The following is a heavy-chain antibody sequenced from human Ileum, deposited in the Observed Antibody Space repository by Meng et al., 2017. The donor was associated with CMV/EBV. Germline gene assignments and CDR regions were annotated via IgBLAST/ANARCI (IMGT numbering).Heavy chain of an antibody. CDR2: IHPSGIT. Sequence: QGQLQQWGAGLLKPSETLSLTCAVHGGSLRDSYWTWIRQAPGKGLEWIGEIHPSGITNYNPSLESRVTISEDTSNNQFSLRLTSLTAGDTAVYYCARGWDNNKVGVHWGQGTLVTVSS. CDR1: GGSLRDSY. D-gene: IGHD1/OR15-1a*01. V-gene: IGHV4-34*01. J-gene: IGHJ4*02. CDR3: ARGWDNNKVGVH.